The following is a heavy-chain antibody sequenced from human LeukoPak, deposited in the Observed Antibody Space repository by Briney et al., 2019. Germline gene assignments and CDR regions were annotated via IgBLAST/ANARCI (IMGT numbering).Heavy chain of an antibody. D-gene: IGHD6-6*01. CDR3: ERRSRYSSSSWLPFGRCYRVRFAS. CDR1: GGSFSCYL. J-gene: IGHJ4*02. Sequence: SETLSLTCAVYGGSFSCYLWSWIRQPPGKGLEWIGDTNHSGSINYNPSLKSRVTISVDTSNNQFSLKLSYVTAADTAVYYCERRSRYSSSSWLPFGRCYRVRFASWGRGTLVMVSS. V-gene: IGHV4-34*01. CDR2: TNHSGSI.